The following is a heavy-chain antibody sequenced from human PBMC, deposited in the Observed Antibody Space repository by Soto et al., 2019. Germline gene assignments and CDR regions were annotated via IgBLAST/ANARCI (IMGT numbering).Heavy chain of an antibody. V-gene: IGHV1-69*02. J-gene: IGHJ4*02. CDR2: IIPILGIT. CDR1: GGTFSSYT. Sequence: SVKVSCKASGGTFSSYTISWVRQAPGQGLEWMGRIIPILGITNYAQKFQGRVTITADKSTSTAYMELRSLRSEDTAVYYCARGSYDSSGSSDYWGQGTLVTVSS. CDR3: ARGSYDSSGSSDY. D-gene: IGHD3-22*01.